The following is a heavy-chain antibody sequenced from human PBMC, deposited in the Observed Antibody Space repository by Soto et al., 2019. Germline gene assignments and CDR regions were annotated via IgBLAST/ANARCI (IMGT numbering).Heavy chain of an antibody. V-gene: IGHV3-23*01. J-gene: IGHJ4*02. CDR1: GSTLGSNP. CDR3: AKGPGYSGYDYSVY. Sequence: EVQLLESGGGWLRPGGSWSFPCAPPGSTLGSNPMSGVRRPPGKGLEWVSAIGGSGGSTYYADSVKGRFTISRDNSKNTLYLQMNSLRAEDTAVYYCAKGPGYSGYDYSVYWGQGTLVTVSS. CDR2: IGGSGGST. D-gene: IGHD5-12*01.